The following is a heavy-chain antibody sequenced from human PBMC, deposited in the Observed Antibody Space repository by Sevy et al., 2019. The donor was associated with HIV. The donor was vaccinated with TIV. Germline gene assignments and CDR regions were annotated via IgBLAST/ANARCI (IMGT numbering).Heavy chain of an antibody. CDR1: GFTFSDSW. D-gene: IGHD2-8*01. CDR3: ARAIGKDGAY. CDR2: INQDGSVI. V-gene: IGHV3-7*03. Sequence: GGSLGLSCTASGFTFSDSWMHWVRQAPGKGLEWLANINQDGSVIYYVDSVKGRFTISRDNSRNALFLQMSSLRAGDTATYCCARAIGKDGAYWGQGTLVTVSS. J-gene: IGHJ4*02.